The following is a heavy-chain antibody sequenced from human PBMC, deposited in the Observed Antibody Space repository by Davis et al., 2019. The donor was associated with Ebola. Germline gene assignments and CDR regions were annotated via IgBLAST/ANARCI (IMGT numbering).Heavy chain of an antibody. CDR1: GHIFNTYD. V-gene: IGHV1-18*01. J-gene: IGHJ4*02. CDR3: AREEVCSGGTCWLDC. CDR2: ISPYNGNT. D-gene: IGHD2-15*01. Sequence: ASVKVSCKTSGHIFNTYDISWVRQAPGQGLEWLGWISPYNGNTKYAQKLQGRVTMTADTSTRTAYMELRSLRSDDTAMYYCAREEVCSGGTCWLDCWGQGTLVTVSS.